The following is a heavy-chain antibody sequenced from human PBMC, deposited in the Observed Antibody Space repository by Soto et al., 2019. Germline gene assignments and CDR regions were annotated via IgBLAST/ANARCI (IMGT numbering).Heavy chain of an antibody. CDR1: GGSVNSDNFY. Sequence: LSLTCTVSGGSVNSDNFYWSWIRQPPGRGLEWIGYIYYTGSTNYNPSLKSRVTISIDTSRNQFSLKLSSVTAADTAVYYCAREFSNSPEAFDSWGQGSLVTVSS. D-gene: IGHD6-6*01. J-gene: IGHJ4*02. CDR2: IYYTGST. V-gene: IGHV4-61*01. CDR3: AREFSNSPEAFDS.